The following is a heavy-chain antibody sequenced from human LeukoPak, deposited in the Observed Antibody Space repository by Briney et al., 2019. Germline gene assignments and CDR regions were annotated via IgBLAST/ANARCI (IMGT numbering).Heavy chain of an antibody. D-gene: IGHD6-6*01. J-gene: IGHJ4*02. CDR1: GFTVSSNY. V-gene: IGHV3-53*01. CDR2: IYSGGST. CDR3: AREKDIAARNFDY. Sequence: PGGSLRLSCAASGFTVSSNYMTWVRQAPGKGLEWVSVIYSGGSTYYADSVKGRFTISRDNSKNTLYLQVNSLRAEDTAVYYCAREKDIAARNFDYWGQGTLVTVSS.